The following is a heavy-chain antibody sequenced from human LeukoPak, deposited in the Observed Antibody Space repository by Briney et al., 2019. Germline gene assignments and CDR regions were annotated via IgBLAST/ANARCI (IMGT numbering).Heavy chain of an antibody. D-gene: IGHD6-13*01. CDR3: ARGYSSSWYQTLDYYYYYYMDV. CDR2: INPNSGGT. J-gene: IGHJ6*03. Sequence: ASVKVSCKSSGYTFTGYYMHWVRQAPGQGLEWMGWINPNSGGTNYAQKFRGRVTMTRDTSISTAYMELSRLRSDDTAVYYCARGYSSSWYQTLDYYYYYYMDVWGKGTTVTVSS. CDR1: GYTFTGYY. V-gene: IGHV1-2*02.